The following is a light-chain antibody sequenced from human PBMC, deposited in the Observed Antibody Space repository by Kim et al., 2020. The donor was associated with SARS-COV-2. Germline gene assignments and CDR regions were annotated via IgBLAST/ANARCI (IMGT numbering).Light chain of an antibody. CDR3: QAWDSSTMV. J-gene: IGLJ3*02. V-gene: IGLV3-1*01. CDR2: QDS. Sequence: SYELTQPPSVSVSPGQTARITCSGDKLGDKYACWYQQKPGQSPVLVIYQDSKRPSGIPERFSGSNSGNTATLTISGTQAMDAADYYCQAWDSSTMVFGGG. CDR1: KLGDKY.